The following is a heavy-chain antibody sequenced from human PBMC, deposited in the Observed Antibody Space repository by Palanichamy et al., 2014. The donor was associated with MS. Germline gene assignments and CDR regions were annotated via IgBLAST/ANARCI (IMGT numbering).Heavy chain of an antibody. Sequence: EVQLLEVWGRAWYSLGGPVRLSCAASGFTFSSYAMSWVRQGPGKGLEWLSAISDSGDKTYYADSVKGRFTISRDNSKNTLYLQMNNLRAEDRAVYYCVKEVSGYSYADYWGQGTLVTVSS. V-gene: IGHV3-23*01. CDR2: ISDSGDKT. D-gene: IGHD5-18*01. CDR3: VKEVSGYSYADY. CDR1: GFTFSSYA. J-gene: IGHJ4*02.